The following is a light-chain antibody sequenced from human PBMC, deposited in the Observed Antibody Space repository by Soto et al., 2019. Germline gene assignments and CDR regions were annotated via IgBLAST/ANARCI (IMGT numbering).Light chain of an antibody. CDR1: QSLSSAY. V-gene: IGKV3-20*01. CDR2: AAS. J-gene: IGKJ1*01. Sequence: EIVLTESPDTLSLSPGEGATLSCRASQSLSSAYLVWYQQKPGQAPRLLMFAASSRATGTPDRFSGSGSGTDFTLTISRLEPEDFAVYYCQQYGTSPRTFGQGTKVDIK. CDR3: QQYGTSPRT.